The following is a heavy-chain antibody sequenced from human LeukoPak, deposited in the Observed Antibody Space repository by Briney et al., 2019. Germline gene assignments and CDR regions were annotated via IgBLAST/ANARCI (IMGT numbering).Heavy chain of an antibody. Sequence: SETLSLTCTFSGGSISSSSYYWGWIRQPPGKGLGWIGSIYYSGSTYYNPSLKSRVTISVDTSKNQFSLKLSSVTAADTAVYYCARHWRAAAGKNWFDPWGQGTLVTVSS. CDR2: IYYSGST. V-gene: IGHV4-39*01. D-gene: IGHD6-13*01. CDR3: ARHWRAAAGKNWFDP. CDR1: GGSISSSSYY. J-gene: IGHJ5*02.